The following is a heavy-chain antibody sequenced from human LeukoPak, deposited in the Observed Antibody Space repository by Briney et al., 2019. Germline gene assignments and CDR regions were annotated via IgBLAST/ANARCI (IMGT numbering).Heavy chain of an antibody. J-gene: IGHJ6*03. Sequence: SXTXSLTCAXYVXSFSGYYWSWIRQPPGKGLEWIGEINHSGSTNYNSSLKSRVTISVDTSKNQFSLKLSSVTAADTAVYYCARGYYGSGSHCCHMDVWGRGTTITVS. CDR3: ARGYYGSGSHCCHMDV. CDR1: VXSFSGYY. CDR2: INHSGST. D-gene: IGHD3-10*01. V-gene: IGHV4-34*01.